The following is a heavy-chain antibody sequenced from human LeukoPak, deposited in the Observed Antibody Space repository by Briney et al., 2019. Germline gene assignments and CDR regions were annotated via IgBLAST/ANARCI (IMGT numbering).Heavy chain of an antibody. V-gene: IGHV3-9*03. D-gene: IGHD6-13*01. J-gene: IGHJ4*02. CDR2: ISWNSGSI. CDR3: AKDIGAAGTSYYFDY. CDR1: GFTFDDYA. Sequence: GRSLRLSCAASGFTFDDYAMHWVRQAPGKGLEWVSGISWNSGSIGYADSVKGRFTISRDNAKNSQYLQMNSMRAEDMALYYCAKDIGAAGTSYYFDYWGQGTLVTVS.